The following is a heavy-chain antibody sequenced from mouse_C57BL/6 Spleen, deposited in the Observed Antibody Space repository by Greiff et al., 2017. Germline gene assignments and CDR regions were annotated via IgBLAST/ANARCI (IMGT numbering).Heavy chain of an antibody. CDR2: IYPGSGST. J-gene: IGHJ1*03. V-gene: IGHV1-55*01. D-gene: IGHD1-1*01. CDR3: ASYYYGSSVYFDV. CDR1: GYTFTSYW. Sequence: VQLQQPGAELVKPGASVKMSCKASGYTFTSYWITWVKQRPGQGLEWIGDIYPGSGSTNYNEKFKSKATLTVDTSSSTAYMQLSSLTSEDSAVYYCASYYYGSSVYFDVWGTGTTVTVSS.